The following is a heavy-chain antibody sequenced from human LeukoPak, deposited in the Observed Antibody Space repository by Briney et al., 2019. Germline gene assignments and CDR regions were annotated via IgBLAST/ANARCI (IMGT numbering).Heavy chain of an antibody. CDR3: ARDRRGSAMIVNY. CDR1: GFTFSSYE. CDR2: ISSSGSTI. D-gene: IGHD3-22*01. J-gene: IGHJ4*02. Sequence: PGGSLRLSCAASGFTFSSYEMNWVRQAPGKGLEWVSYISSSGSTIYYADSVKGRFTISRDNAKNSLYLQMNSLRAEDTAVYYCARDRRGSAMIVNYWGQGTLVTVSS. V-gene: IGHV3-48*03.